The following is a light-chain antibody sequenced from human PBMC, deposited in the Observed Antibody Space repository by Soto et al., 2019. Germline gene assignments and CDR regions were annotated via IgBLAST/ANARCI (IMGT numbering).Light chain of an antibody. Sequence: QFVLTQPPSASGTPGQRVTISCSGSSSNIGSNTVNWYQQLTGTAPKLLIYSNNQRPSGVHDRFSGSKSGTSASLAISGLQSEDEADYYCAAWDDSLNGHWVFGRGTKLTVL. V-gene: IGLV1-44*01. CDR3: AAWDDSLNGHWV. J-gene: IGLJ3*02. CDR1: SSNIGSNT. CDR2: SNN.